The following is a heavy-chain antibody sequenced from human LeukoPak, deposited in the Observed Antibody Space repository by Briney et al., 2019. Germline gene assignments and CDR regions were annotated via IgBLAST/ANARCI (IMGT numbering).Heavy chain of an antibody. V-gene: IGHV4-39*07. CDR1: GGSISSSSYY. D-gene: IGHD2-2*02. CDR2: IYYSGST. Sequence: SETLSLTCTVSGGSISSSSYYWGWIRQPPGKGLEWIGSIYYSGSTYYNPSLKSRVTISVDTSKNQFSLKLSSVTAADTAVYYCARDLPGYCSSTSCYSMDVWGKGTTVTVSS. J-gene: IGHJ6*04. CDR3: ARDLPGYCSSTSCYSMDV.